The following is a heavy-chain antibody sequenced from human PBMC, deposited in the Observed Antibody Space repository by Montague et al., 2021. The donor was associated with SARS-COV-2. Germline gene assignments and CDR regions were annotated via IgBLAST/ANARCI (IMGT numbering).Heavy chain of an antibody. V-gene: IGHV4-39*01. Sequence: SETLSLTCTVSGGSISSSSYYWGWIRQPPGKGLEWIGSIYYSGSTYYNPSLKSRVTISVDTSKNQFSLKLSSVTAADTAVYYCARQSLHDFWTHDHNWFDPWGQGTLVTVSS. CDR1: GGSISSSSYY. J-gene: IGHJ5*02. CDR2: IYYSGST. CDR3: ARQSLHDFWTHDHNWFDP. D-gene: IGHD3-3*01.